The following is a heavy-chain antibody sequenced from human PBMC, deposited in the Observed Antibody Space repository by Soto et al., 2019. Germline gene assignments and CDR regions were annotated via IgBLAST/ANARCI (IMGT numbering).Heavy chain of an antibody. CDR3: ARPLVAPVAGPYYYGMDG. CDR2: IWYDGNTK. J-gene: IGHJ6*02. V-gene: IGHV3-33*01. CDR1: GFTFNSYG. D-gene: IGHD6-19*01. Sequence: QIQLVESGGGVVQPGRSLRLSCAASGFTFNSYGFNWVRQAPGKGLEWVAVIWYDGNTKYYADSVKGRFTISRDNLKNTLYLQMNSLTAEDTAVYYCARPLVAPVAGPYYYGMDGWGQGPRSPSP.